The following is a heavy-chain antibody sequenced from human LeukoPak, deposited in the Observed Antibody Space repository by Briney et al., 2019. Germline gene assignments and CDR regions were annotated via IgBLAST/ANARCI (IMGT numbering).Heavy chain of an antibody. V-gene: IGHV3-23*01. CDR3: ARANYDYVWGSYRVYYFDY. CDR2: ISSSGAAT. D-gene: IGHD3-16*02. Sequence: GGSLRLSCVASGFTINSNSMTWVRQAPGTGLEWVSVISSSGAATYYAGSVKGRFTVSRDNSKNTLYLQMDSLRAEDTAVYYCARANYDYVWGSYRVYYFDYWGQGTLVTVSS. J-gene: IGHJ4*02. CDR1: GFTINSNS.